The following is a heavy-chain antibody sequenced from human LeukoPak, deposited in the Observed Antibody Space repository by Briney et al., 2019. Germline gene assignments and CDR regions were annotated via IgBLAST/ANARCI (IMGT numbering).Heavy chain of an antibody. CDR2: FDPEDGET. D-gene: IGHD6-19*01. J-gene: IGHJ5*02. V-gene: IGHV1-24*01. Sequence: ASVKVSCKVSGYTLTELSMHWVRQAPGKGLEWMGGFDPEDGETIYAQKFQGRVTMTEDTSTDTAYMELSSLRSEDTAVYYCARGLAVAGWFDPWGQGTLVTVSS. CDR1: GYTLTELS. CDR3: ARGLAVAGWFDP.